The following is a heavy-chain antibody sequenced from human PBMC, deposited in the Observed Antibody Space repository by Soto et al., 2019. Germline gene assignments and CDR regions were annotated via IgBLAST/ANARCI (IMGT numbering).Heavy chain of an antibody. Sequence: ASVKVSCRASGYTFTSYGISWVRQAPGQGLEWMGWISAYSGNTNYAQKLQGRVTMTTDTSTSTAYMDLRSLRSDDTAVYYCARKNDYGDFDYWGQGTLVTVSS. CDR2: ISAYSGNT. J-gene: IGHJ4*02. D-gene: IGHD4-17*01. CDR1: GYTFTSYG. CDR3: ARKNDYGDFDY. V-gene: IGHV1-18*01.